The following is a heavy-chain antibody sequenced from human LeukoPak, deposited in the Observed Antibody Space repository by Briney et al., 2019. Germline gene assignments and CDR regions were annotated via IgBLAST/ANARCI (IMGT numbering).Heavy chain of an antibody. CDR1: GYTFTGYY. J-gene: IGHJ6*03. CDR2: INPNSGGT. Sequence: ASVKVSCKASGYTFTGYYMHWVRRAPGQGLEWMGWINPNSGGTNYAQKFQGRVTMTRDTSISTAYMELSRLRSDDTAVYYCAREQITGTSGLLGMDVWGKGTTVTVSS. D-gene: IGHD1-7*01. CDR3: AREQITGTSGLLGMDV. V-gene: IGHV1-2*02.